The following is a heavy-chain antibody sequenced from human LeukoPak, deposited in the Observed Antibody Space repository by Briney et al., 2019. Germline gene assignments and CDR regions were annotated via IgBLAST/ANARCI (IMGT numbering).Heavy chain of an antibody. Sequence: SETLSLTCTVSGGSISTNNYYWGWIRQPPGKGLEWIGHIYYDGRIYYNPSLKSRVTMSVDTSKNQFSLKLSSATAADTAVYYCARHRGSSSEFDPWGLGTLVTISS. CDR1: GGSISTNNYY. CDR2: IYYDGRI. V-gene: IGHV4-39*01. J-gene: IGHJ5*02. D-gene: IGHD6-6*01. CDR3: ARHRGSSSEFDP.